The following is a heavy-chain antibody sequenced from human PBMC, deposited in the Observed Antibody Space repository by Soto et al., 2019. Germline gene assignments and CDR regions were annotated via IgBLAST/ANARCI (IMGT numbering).Heavy chain of an antibody. V-gene: IGHV1-69*13. CDR1: GGTFSSYA. CDR2: IIPIFGTA. CDR3: ARGFGYSGYDLVY. D-gene: IGHD5-12*01. J-gene: IGHJ4*02. Sequence: ASVKVSCKASGGTFSSYAISWVRQAPGQGLEWMGGIIPIFGTANYAQKFQGRVTITADESTSTAYMELSSLRSEDTAVYYCARGFGYSGYDLVYWGQGTLVNVSS.